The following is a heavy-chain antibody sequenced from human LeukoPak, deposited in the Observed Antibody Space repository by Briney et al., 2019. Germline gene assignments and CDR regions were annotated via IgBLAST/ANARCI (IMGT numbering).Heavy chain of an antibody. CDR1: GFTFSNYW. D-gene: IGHD5-12*01. CDR3: ARDGYSGYVRPCYFDY. V-gene: IGHV3-30-3*01. Sequence: GGSLRLSCAASGFTFSNYWMSWVRQAPGKGLEWVAVISYDGSNKYYADSVKGRFTISRDNSKNTLYLQMNSLRAEDTAVYYCARDGYSGYVRPCYFDYWGQGTLVTVSS. CDR2: ISYDGSNK. J-gene: IGHJ4*02.